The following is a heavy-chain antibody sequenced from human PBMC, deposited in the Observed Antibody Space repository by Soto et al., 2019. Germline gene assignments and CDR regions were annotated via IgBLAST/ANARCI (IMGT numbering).Heavy chain of an antibody. Sequence: QVQLQESGPGLVKPSETLTLTCTVSGGSISSSDYFWGWLRQPPGKELEWIASFHSGGNIYNPSLKSRIIISADTSKNQFSLKLSSVTAADTAIYYCARVNRYCRDGSCLDYWGQGTLVTVSS. CDR3: ARVNRYCRDGSCLDY. CDR2: FHSGGN. J-gene: IGHJ4*02. D-gene: IGHD2-15*01. CDR1: GGSISSSDYF. V-gene: IGHV4-39*01.